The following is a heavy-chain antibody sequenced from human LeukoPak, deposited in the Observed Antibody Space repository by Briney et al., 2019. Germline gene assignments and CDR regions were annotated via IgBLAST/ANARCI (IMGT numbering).Heavy chain of an antibody. V-gene: IGHV3-11*01. CDR3: ARPYSGSYYYYYMDV. J-gene: IGHJ6*03. CDR2: ISGSGSDI. Sequence: GGSLRLSCATSGFIFSGYYMSWIRQAPGKGLEWVSYISGSGSDISYADSVKGRFTISRDNAKNSLYLQMNSLRAEDTALYHCARPYSGSYYYYYMDVWGKGTTVTVSS. CDR1: GFIFSGYY. D-gene: IGHD1-26*01.